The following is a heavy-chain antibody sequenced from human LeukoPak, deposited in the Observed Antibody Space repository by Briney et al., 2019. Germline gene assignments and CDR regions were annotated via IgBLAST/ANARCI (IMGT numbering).Heavy chain of an antibody. J-gene: IGHJ5*02. V-gene: IGHV7-4-1*02. CDR1: GYTFTGYY. CDR2: INTNTGNP. Sequence: ASVKVSCKASGYTFTGYYMHWVRQAPGQGLEWMGWINTNTGNPTYAQGFTGRFVFSLDTSVSTAYLQISSLKAEDTAVYCCAREVSGQWLLSYNWFDPWGQGTLVTVSS. CDR3: AREVSGQWLLSYNWFDP. D-gene: IGHD6-19*01.